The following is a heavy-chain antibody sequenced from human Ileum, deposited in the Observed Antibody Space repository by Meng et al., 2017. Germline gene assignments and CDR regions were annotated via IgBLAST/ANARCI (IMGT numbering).Heavy chain of an antibody. D-gene: IGHD6-13*01. CDR1: GFSLSTSGVG. Sequence: QITLKEACPTLVKPKQTLTRTCTVSGFSLSTSGVGVGWIRQPPGKALEWLALIYWDDDTRYSPSLKSRLTISKDTSKDQVVLTMTNMDPVDTATYYCAHRRITAAGPGYYFDYWGQGTLVTVSS. J-gene: IGHJ4*02. CDR2: IYWDDDT. V-gene: IGHV2-5*02. CDR3: AHRRITAAGPGYYFDY.